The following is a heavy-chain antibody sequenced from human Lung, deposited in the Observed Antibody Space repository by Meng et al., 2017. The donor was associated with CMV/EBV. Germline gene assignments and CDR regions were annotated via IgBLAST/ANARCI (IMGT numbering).Heavy chain of an antibody. V-gene: IGHV1-8*01. J-gene: IGHJ5*02. CDR3: ARGLWRGIKGWFDP. CDR1: GYTFTSYD. D-gene: IGHD3-3*01. Sequence: SVKVSXKASGYTFTSYDINWVRQATGQGLEWMGWMNPNSGNTGYAQKFQGRVTMTRNTSISTAYMELSSLRSEDTAVYYCARGLWRGIKGWFDPWGQGALVTVSS. CDR2: MNPNSGNT.